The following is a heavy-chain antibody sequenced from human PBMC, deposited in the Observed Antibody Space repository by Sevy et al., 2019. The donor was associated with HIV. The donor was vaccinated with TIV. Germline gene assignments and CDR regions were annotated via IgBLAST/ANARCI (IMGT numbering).Heavy chain of an antibody. CDR2: LSYDDSAE. J-gene: IGHJ4*02. CDR3: AKDDLGSIDY. V-gene: IGHV3-30-3*02. Sequence: GGSLRLSCAASGFIFSTSPMHWVRQAPGKGLEGVAILSYDDSAENYADSVKGRFTISRDNSKNTLYLQMNSLRTEDTAVYYCAKDDLGSIDYWGQGTLVTVSS. D-gene: IGHD3-10*01. CDR1: GFIFSTSP.